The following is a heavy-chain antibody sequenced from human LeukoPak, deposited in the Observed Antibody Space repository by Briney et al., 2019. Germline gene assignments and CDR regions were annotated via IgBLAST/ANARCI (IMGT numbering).Heavy chain of an antibody. CDR3: ARVATNPGAFDI. Sequence: GASVKVSCKASGYTFTGYYIHWVRQAPGQGLEWMGWINPNSGGTKYAQKFQGRVTMSRDTSISTAYMELSTLRSDDTAVYYCARVATNPGAFDIWGQGTMVTVSS. CDR1: GYTFTGYY. D-gene: IGHD1-14*01. J-gene: IGHJ3*02. CDR2: INPNSGGT. V-gene: IGHV1-2*02.